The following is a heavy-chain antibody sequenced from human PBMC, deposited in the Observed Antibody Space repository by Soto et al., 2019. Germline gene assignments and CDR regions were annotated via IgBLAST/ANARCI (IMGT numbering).Heavy chain of an antibody. J-gene: IGHJ2*01. CDR2: INTGHGNT. CDR1: GYTFTACS. Sequence: QVQLVQSGAEVKKPGASVKVSCTASGYTFTACSIHWVRQAPGQGLEWMGWINTGHGNTQYSLKFQDRVTITRESSATTAYMELSSLTSEDTAVYYCARAPWRATVSYWYFDVWGRGTLVTVSS. V-gene: IGHV1-3*04. D-gene: IGHD1-1*01. CDR3: ARAPWRATVSYWYFDV.